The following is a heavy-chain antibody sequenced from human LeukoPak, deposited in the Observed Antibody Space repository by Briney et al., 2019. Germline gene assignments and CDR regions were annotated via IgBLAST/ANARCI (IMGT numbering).Heavy chain of an antibody. Sequence: GASVTVSCKASGYTFTSYYMHWVRQAPGQGREWMGIINPSGGSTSCAQKSQGRVTMTRDMSTSTDYMELNSLRSEDTAVYYCARDNSVEDTAWWFDPWGQGTLVTVSS. J-gene: IGHJ5*02. CDR1: GYTFTSYY. V-gene: IGHV1-46*01. CDR2: INPSGGST. D-gene: IGHD4-23*01. CDR3: ARDNSVEDTAWWFDP.